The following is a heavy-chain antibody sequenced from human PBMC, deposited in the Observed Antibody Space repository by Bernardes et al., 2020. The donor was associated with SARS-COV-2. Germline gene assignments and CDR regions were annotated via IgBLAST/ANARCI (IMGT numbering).Heavy chain of an antibody. Sequence: ASVKVSCKASGYTFTSYDINWVRQATGQGLEWMGWMNPNSGNTGYAQKFQGRVTMTRNTSISTAYMELSSLRSEDTAVYYCASPSLSSWTYYYGMDVWGQGTTVTVSS. CDR1: GYTFTSYD. CDR3: ASPSLSSWTYYYGMDV. V-gene: IGHV1-8*01. CDR2: MNPNSGNT. D-gene: IGHD6-13*01. J-gene: IGHJ6*02.